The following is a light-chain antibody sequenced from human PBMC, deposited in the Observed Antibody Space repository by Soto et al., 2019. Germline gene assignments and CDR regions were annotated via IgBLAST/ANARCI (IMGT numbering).Light chain of an antibody. CDR1: QSVLYSSDNKNY. Sequence: DIVMTQSPDSLAVSPGERATINCKSSQSVLYSSDNKNYLTWYQQKSGQPPKLLIYWASTRESGVPDRFSGSGSGTDFTLTISSLQAEDVAVYYCQQYYSSPYTFGQGTKLEIK. CDR2: WAS. J-gene: IGKJ2*01. V-gene: IGKV4-1*01. CDR3: QQYYSSPYT.